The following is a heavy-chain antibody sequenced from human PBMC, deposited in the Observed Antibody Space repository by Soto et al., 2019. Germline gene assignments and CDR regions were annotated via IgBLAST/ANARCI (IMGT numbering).Heavy chain of an antibody. CDR1: GGSVRTYY. V-gene: IGHV4-4*07. J-gene: IGHJ5*02. D-gene: IGHD3-22*01. Sequence: LSLTCSVSGGSVRTYYWSWIRQPAGKGLEWIGRIYSTGSGNYNPSLRSRVTMSVDTSSNQISLRLSSVTAADTAVYYCARDEYYDSNNWFDPWGQGTLVTVSS. CDR3: ARDEYYDSNNWFDP. CDR2: IYSTGSG.